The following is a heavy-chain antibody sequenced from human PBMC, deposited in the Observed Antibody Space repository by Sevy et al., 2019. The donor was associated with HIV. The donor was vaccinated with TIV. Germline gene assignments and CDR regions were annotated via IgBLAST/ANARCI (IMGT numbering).Heavy chain of an antibody. Sequence: GESLKISCAASGFTFSKYSMSWVRQPPGKGLEWVSTLSFGCGEINYADSVKGRFTISRDNSKSSVYLQMNNLRPEDTAVYYCARGGCTNSHDYWGQGTLVTVSS. D-gene: IGHD2-8*01. CDR1: GFTFSKYS. CDR3: ARGGCTNSHDY. J-gene: IGHJ4*02. CDR2: LSFGCGEI. V-gene: IGHV3-23*01.